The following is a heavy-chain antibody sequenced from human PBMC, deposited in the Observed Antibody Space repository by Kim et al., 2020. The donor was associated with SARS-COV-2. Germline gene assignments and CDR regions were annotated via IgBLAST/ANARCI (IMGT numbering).Heavy chain of an antibody. CDR3: ARTRRRMEITFGGVIATLPGYFDY. V-gene: IGHV4-39*01. Sequence: SETLSLTCTVSGGSISSSSYYWGWIRQPPGKGLEWIGSIYYSGSTYYNPSLKSRVTISVDTSKNQFSLKLSSVTAADTAVYYCARTRRRMEITFGGVIATLPGYFDYWGQGTLVTGSS. CDR1: GGSISSSSYY. CDR2: IYYSGST. D-gene: IGHD3-16*02. J-gene: IGHJ4*02.